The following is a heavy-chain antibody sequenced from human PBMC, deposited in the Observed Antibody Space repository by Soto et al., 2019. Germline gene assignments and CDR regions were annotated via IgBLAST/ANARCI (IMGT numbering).Heavy chain of an antibody. D-gene: IGHD3-22*01. J-gene: IGHJ4*02. V-gene: IGHV3-23*01. Sequence: VGSLRLSCAASGFTFSSYAMSWVRQAPGKGLEWVSAISGSGGSTYYADSVKGRFTISRDNSKNTLYLQMNSLRAEDTAVYYCAKDGYDSSGYYYFWNYWGQGTLVTVSS. CDR1: GFTFSSYA. CDR3: AKDGYDSSGYYYFWNY. CDR2: ISGSGGST.